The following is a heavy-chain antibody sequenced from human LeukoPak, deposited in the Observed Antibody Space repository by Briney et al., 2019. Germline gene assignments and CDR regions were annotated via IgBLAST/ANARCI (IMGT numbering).Heavy chain of an antibody. Sequence: ASVKVSCKASGYTFTAYYMHWVRQAPGQGLEWMGWINPNSGGTNYAQKFQGRVTMTRDTSISTAYMELSRLRSDDTAVYYCATDIHCSSTSCNAYWGQGTLVTVSS. V-gene: IGHV1-2*02. CDR3: ATDIHCSSTSCNAY. D-gene: IGHD2-2*01. J-gene: IGHJ4*02. CDR2: INPNSGGT. CDR1: GYTFTAYY.